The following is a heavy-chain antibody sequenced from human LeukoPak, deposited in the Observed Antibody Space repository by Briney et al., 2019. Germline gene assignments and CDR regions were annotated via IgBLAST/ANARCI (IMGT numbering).Heavy chain of an antibody. CDR1: GFTFRCYG. J-gene: IGHJ6*03. CDR2: IGYDGSNK. Sequence: SGGSLRLSCAASGFTFRCYGMHWVRQAPGKGLEWVTFIGYDGSNKYYTDSVKGRFTISRDNSKNTLYLQMNSLRTEDTAVYYCAKDSYYYYIDVWGKGTTVTVSS. CDR3: AKDSYYYYIDV. V-gene: IGHV3-30*02.